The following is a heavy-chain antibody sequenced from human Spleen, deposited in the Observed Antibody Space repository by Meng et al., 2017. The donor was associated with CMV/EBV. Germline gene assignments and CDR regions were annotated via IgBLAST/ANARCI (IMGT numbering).Heavy chain of an antibody. CDR1: GFTFSTYS. V-gene: IGHV3-30*02. J-gene: IGHJ6*02. Sequence: GGSLRLSCAASGFTFSTYSVNWVRQAPGKGLEWLSYIRYDGTNKYYADSVKGRFTISRDNSKNTLYLQMSSLRAEDTAAYYCARRGDCSSTSCAMDVGGQGTTVTVSS. CDR3: ARRGDCSSTSCAMDV. D-gene: IGHD2-2*01. CDR2: IRYDGTNK.